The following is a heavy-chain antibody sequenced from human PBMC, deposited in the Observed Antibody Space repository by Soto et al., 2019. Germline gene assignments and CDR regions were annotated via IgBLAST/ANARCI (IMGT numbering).Heavy chain of an antibody. J-gene: IGHJ3*02. CDR1: GFTFGSYW. D-gene: IGHD6-19*01. CDR3: ARERAVANDAFDI. Sequence: GGSLRLSCAASGFTFGSYWMSWVRQAPGKGLEWVANIKQDGSEKYYADSVKGRFTISRDNAKNSLYLQMNSLRAEDTAVYYCARERAVANDAFDIWGQGTMVTVSS. CDR2: IKQDGSEK. V-gene: IGHV3-7*01.